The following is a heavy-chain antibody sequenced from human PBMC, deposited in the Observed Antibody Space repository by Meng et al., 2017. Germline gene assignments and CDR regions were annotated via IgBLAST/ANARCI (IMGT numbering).Heavy chain of an antibody. CDR3: ARAPVQLYSSSWPDY. Sequence: EVHVVEAGVGLVKLGGSLRLSCAASGFTFSSDRMNWVRKAPGKGLEWVSSISSSSSYIYYADSVKGRFTISRDNAKNSLYLQMNSLRAEDTAVYYCARAPVQLYSSSWPDYWGQGTLVTVSS. CDR1: GFTFSSDR. CDR2: ISSSSSYI. V-gene: IGHV3-21*01. J-gene: IGHJ4*02. D-gene: IGHD6-13*01.